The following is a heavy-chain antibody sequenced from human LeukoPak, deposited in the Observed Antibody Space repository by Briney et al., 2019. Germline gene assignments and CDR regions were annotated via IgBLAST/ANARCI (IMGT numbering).Heavy chain of an antibody. J-gene: IGHJ3*02. CDR1: GFTFSTYW. D-gene: IGHD4-17*01. CDR2: IKQDGSEK. CDR3: AKDISSVTPRGFDI. V-gene: IGHV3-7*03. Sequence: GGSLRLSCAASGFTFSTYWMTWVRQAPGKGLEWVANIKQDGSEKYFVDSVKGRFTISRDNAKNSLYLQMNSLRAEDMALYYCAKDISSVTPRGFDIWGQGTMVTVSS.